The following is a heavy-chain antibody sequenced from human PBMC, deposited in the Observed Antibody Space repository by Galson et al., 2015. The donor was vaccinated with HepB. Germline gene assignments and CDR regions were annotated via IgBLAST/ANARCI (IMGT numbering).Heavy chain of an antibody. D-gene: IGHD3-22*01. V-gene: IGHV1-69*13. CDR1: GGTFSSYA. CDR3: ASRDYYDSSGYHGYAFDI. J-gene: IGHJ3*02. Sequence: SVKVSCKASGGTFSSYAISWVRQAPGQGLEWMGGIIPIFGTANYAQKFQGRVTITADESTSIAYMELSSLRSEDTAVYYCASRDYYDSSGYHGYAFDIWGQGTMVTVSS. CDR2: IIPIFGTA.